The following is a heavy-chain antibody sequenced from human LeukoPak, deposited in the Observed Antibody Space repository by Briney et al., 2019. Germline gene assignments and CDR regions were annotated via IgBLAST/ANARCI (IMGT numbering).Heavy chain of an antibody. CDR1: GGSISSGGYY. D-gene: IGHD3-22*01. Sequence: SQTLSLTCTVSGGSISSGGYYWSWIRQHPGKGLEWIGYIYYSGSTYYNPSLKSRVTISIDTSKNQFSLKLSSVTAADTAVYYCARSDSSGYYFDYWGQGTLVTVSS. CDR2: IYYSGST. CDR3: ARSDSSGYYFDY. V-gene: IGHV4-31*03. J-gene: IGHJ4*02.